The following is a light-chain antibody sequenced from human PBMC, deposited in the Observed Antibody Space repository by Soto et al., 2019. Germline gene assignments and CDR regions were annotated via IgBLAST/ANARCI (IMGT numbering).Light chain of an antibody. V-gene: IGLV2-14*01. J-gene: IGLJ1*01. Sequence: QSALTQPPSVSGSPGQSITISCTGTSSDVGGYNYVSWYQQFPGKVPKLLIYNVSKRPSGVSNRFSGSKSGNTASLTISGLQAEDEADYFCTSSTSGSLYVFGTGTKVTV. CDR2: NVS. CDR3: TSSTSGSLYV. CDR1: SSDVGGYNY.